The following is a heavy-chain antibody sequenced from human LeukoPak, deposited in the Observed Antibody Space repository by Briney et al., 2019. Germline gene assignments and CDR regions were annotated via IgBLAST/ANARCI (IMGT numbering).Heavy chain of an antibody. CDR1: GFTFSLYA. D-gene: IGHD4-23*01. V-gene: IGHV3-30-3*01. Sequence: GRSLRLSCAASGFTFSLYAMHWVRQAPGKGLEWVAIISFDGSYKNYADSVKGRFTISRDNSDNTLYLQMSSLRAEDTALYYCTRRDFNGGNYLAGFDIWGQGTMVTVSS. CDR2: ISFDGSYK. J-gene: IGHJ3*02. CDR3: TRRDFNGGNYLAGFDI.